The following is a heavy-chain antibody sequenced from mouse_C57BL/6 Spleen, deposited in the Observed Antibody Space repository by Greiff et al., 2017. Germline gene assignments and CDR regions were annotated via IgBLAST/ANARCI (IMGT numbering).Heavy chain of an antibody. J-gene: IGHJ2*01. CDR3: ARAVVAPFDY. Sequence: VQLQQSGPELVKPGASVKISCKASGYTFTDYYMNWVKQSHGKSLEWIGDINPNNGGTSYNQKFKGKATLTVDKSSSTAYMELRSLTSEDSAVYYCARAVVAPFDYWGQGTTRTVSS. CDR2: INPNNGGT. V-gene: IGHV1-26*01. D-gene: IGHD1-1*01. CDR1: GYTFTDYY.